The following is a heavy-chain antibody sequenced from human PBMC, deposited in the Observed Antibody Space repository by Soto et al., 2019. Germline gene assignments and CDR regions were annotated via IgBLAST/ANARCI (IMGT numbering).Heavy chain of an antibody. CDR1: GGSISSSSYY. CDR3: ARSPYSSGWYFSD. D-gene: IGHD6-19*01. Sequence: SETLSLTCTVSGGSISSSSYYWGWIRQPPGKGLEWIGSIYYSGSTYYNPSLKSRVTISVDTSKNQFSLKLSYVTAAVSFLYYCARSPYSSGWYFSDWGQGTLVTVSS. V-gene: IGHV4-39*01. CDR2: IYYSGST. J-gene: IGHJ4*02.